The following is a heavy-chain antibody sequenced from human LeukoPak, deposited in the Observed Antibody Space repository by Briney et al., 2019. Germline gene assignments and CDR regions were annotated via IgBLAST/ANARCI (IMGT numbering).Heavy chain of an antibody. CDR2: IYYTGNT. Sequence: SETLSLTCTVSGDPITGYYWGWIRQPPGKGLEWIGNIYYTGNTYYNASLKSRVTTSVDTSKNQFSLKVISMTAADTAVYYCTKPDGYGLIRICGRGTMVTVSS. J-gene: IGHJ3*02. CDR3: TKPDGYGLIRI. D-gene: IGHD3-10*01. V-gene: IGHV4-39*07. CDR1: GDPITGYY.